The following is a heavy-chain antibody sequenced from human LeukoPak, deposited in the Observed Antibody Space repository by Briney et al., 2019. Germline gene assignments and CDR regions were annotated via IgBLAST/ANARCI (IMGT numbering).Heavy chain of an antibody. D-gene: IGHD6-19*01. CDR3: AREGPGIAVALRRYFDY. V-gene: IGHV4-34*01. J-gene: IGHJ4*02. CDR1: GGSFSGYY. Sequence: SETLSLTCAVYGGSFSGYYWSWIRQPPGKGLEWIGEINHSGSTNYNPSLKSRVTISVDTSKNQFSLKLSSVTAADTAVYYCAREGPGIAVALRRYFDYWGQGTLVTVSS. CDR2: INHSGST.